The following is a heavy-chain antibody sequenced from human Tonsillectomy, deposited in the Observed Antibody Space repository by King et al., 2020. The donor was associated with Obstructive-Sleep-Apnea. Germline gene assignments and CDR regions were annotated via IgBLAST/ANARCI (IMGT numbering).Heavy chain of an antibody. CDR3: ATTYYYDSSGYYLINYFDH. Sequence: VQLVESGGGFVKPGGSLRLSCAASGFAFSHAWWSWFCQAPGKGWSRVGRLKRRLEGGTTEDASPVKGRFVISRDDLKNTLVLQMNSLKIEDTAVYYWATTYYYDSSGYYLINYFDHWGQGTLVTVSS. CDR1: GFAFSHAW. CDR2: LKRRLEGGTT. V-gene: IGHV3-15*01. J-gene: IGHJ4*02. D-gene: IGHD3-22*01.